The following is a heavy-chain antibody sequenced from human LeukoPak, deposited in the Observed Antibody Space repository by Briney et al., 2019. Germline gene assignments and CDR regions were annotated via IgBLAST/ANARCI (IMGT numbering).Heavy chain of an antibody. D-gene: IGHD1/OR15-1a*01. CDR3: ARDLSSSGSIDY. CDR1: GFTFSSYS. Sequence: GGSLRLSCAASGFTFSSYSMNWVRQAPGKGLEWLSYISSSSRTIFYADSVKGRFTISRDNAKNSLFLQMNSLRAEDTAVHFCARDLSSSGSIDYWGHGSLVTVSS. V-gene: IGHV3-48*01. J-gene: IGHJ4*01. CDR2: ISSSSRTI.